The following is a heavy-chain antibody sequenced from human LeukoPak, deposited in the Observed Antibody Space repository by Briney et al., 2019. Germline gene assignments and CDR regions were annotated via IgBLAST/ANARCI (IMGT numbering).Heavy chain of an antibody. V-gene: IGHV4-34*01. CDR2: INHSGST. CDR3: ARHRGFGRRSPALNDY. Sequence: ETSETLSLTCAVYGGSFSGYYWSWIRQPPGKGLEWIGEINHSGSTNYNPSLKSRVTISVDTSKNQFSLKLSSVTAADTAVYYCARHRGFGRRSPALNDYWGQGTLVTVSS. J-gene: IGHJ4*02. CDR1: GGSFSGYY. D-gene: IGHD3-10*01.